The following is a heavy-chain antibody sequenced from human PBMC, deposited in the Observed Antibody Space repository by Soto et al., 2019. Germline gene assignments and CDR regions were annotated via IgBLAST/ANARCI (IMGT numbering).Heavy chain of an antibody. CDR1: GFTFSSYS. D-gene: IGHD2-2*01. CDR2: ISSSSSYI. CDR3: ARRHSPIGYCISTSCYVGTYFDY. V-gene: IGHV3-21*01. J-gene: IGHJ4*02. Sequence: NPGESLRLSCAASGFTFSSYSMNWVRQAPGKGLEWVSSISSSSSYIYYADSVKGRFTISRDNAKNSLYLQMNSLRAEDTAVYYCARRHSPIGYCISTSCYVGTYFDYWGQGT.